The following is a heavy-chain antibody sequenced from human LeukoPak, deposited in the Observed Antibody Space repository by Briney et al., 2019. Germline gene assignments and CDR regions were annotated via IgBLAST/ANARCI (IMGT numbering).Heavy chain of an antibody. Sequence: ASVKVSCKASGYTFTYYAMSWVRQAPGQGLEWMGWIDTNTGNPTYAQGFTGRFGFSLDTSVSTAYLQISSLKAEDTAVYYCARKPYDSRGYYLHEFWGQGTLVTVSS. J-gene: IGHJ4*02. CDR1: GYTFTYYA. CDR3: ARKPYDSRGYYLHEF. D-gene: IGHD3-22*01. CDR2: IDTNTGNP. V-gene: IGHV7-4-1*02.